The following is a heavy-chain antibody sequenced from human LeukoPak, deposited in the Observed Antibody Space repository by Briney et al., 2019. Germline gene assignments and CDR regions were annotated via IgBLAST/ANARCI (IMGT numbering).Heavy chain of an antibody. CDR3: AKPVAGISAFDI. CDR2: ISYDGSNK. CDR1: GITFRNYG. Sequence: GGSLRLSCAASGITFRNYGMHWVRQAPGKGLEWVAVISYDGSNKYYADSVKGRFTISRDNSKNTLYLQMNSLRAEDTAVYYCAKPVAGISAFDIWGQGTMVTVSS. V-gene: IGHV3-30*18. D-gene: IGHD6-13*01. J-gene: IGHJ3*02.